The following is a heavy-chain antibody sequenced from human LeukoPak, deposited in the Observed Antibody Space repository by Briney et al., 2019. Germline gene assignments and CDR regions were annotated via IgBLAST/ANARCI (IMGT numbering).Heavy chain of an antibody. D-gene: IGHD1-26*01. V-gene: IGHV1-18*04. CDR1: GYTFTSYT. Sequence: ASVKVSCKASGYTFTSYTISWVRRAPGQGLEWMGWISAYNGDTNYAQKFQGRVTMTTDTSTTTAYMELRSLTSDDTAVYFCARVRFSYISELNWLDPWGQGTLVTVSS. CDR2: ISAYNGDT. J-gene: IGHJ5*02. CDR3: ARVRFSYISELNWLDP.